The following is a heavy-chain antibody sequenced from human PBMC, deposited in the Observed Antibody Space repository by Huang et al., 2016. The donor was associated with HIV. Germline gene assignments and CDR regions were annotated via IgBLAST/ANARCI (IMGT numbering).Heavy chain of an antibody. CDR1: GDFISSTNYY. CDR3: ASQHIGAAATWF. J-gene: IGHJ4*02. Sequence: QLQLQESGPGQVKPSETLSLTCTVSGDFISSTNYYWGWIRQSPGKGLEGVGSVYQGGGTNYNPSLKSRVTLSVDTSRNQFSLRLNSVTAADTAVYYCASQHIGAAATWFWGRGTQVAVSS. D-gene: IGHD6-13*01. V-gene: IGHV4-39*01. CDR2: VYQGGGT.